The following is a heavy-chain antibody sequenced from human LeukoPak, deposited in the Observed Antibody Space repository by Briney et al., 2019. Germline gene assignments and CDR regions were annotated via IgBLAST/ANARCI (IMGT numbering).Heavy chain of an antibody. CDR1: GFSVSNNY. CDR2: IYSGGDK. D-gene: IGHD3-22*01. Sequence: PGVSLRLSCAASGFSVSNNYMSWVRQAPGKGLEWVSLIYSGGDKRYAASVKGRFTISRDNSKNTLYLQMDSLRVEDTAVYYCGGYSSLDHWGQGTLVTVSS. J-gene: IGHJ4*02. V-gene: IGHV3-53*01. CDR3: GGYSSLDH.